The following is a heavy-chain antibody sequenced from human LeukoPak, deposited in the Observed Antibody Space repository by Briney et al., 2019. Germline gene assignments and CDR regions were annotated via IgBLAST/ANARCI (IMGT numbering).Heavy chain of an antibody. CDR1: GGSISSDY. V-gene: IGHV4-59*01. Sequence: SETLSLTCNVSGGSISSDYWSWMRQPPGKGLEWIGYIYYSGSTSYNPSLKSRVTISLDTSNNQFSLKLSSITAADTAVYYCARDTATGYYYAMDVWGQGTTVTVSS. CDR2: IYYSGST. D-gene: IGHD5-18*01. CDR3: ARDTATGYYYAMDV. J-gene: IGHJ6*02.